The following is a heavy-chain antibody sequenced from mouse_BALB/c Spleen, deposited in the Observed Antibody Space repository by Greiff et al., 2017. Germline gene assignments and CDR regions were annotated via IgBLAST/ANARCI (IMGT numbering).Heavy chain of an antibody. D-gene: IGHD2-2*01. CDR1: GFNIKDTY. J-gene: IGHJ3*01. V-gene: IGHV14-3*02. CDR2: IDPANGNT. Sequence: VQLQQSGAELVKPGASVKLSCTASGFNIKDTYMHWVKQRPEQGLEWIGRIDPANGNTKYDPKFQGKATITADTSSNTAYLQLSSLTSEDTAVYYCASGGYDTFPPFAYWGQGTLVTVSA. CDR3: ASGGYDTFPPFAY.